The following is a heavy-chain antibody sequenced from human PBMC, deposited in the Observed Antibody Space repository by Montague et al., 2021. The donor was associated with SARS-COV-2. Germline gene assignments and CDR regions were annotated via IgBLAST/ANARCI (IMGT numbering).Heavy chain of an antibody. CDR3: TRHVYSTWPEPSPGFDY. CDR2: VHYSGRP. J-gene: IGHJ4*02. CDR1: GDSISSSSYN. Sequence: SETLSLTCTVSGDSISSSSYNWGWIRQPPGKGLEWIGSVHYSGRPYYNPSLKSRVTIYVDTSKNQLSLKLSSVTAADTAVYYCTRHVYSTWPEPSPGFDYWGQGTLVTASS. D-gene: IGHD2/OR15-2a*01. V-gene: IGHV4-39*01.